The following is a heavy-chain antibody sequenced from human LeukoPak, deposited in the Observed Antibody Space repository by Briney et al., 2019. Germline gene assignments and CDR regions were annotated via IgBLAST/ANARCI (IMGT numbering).Heavy chain of an antibody. D-gene: IGHD1-26*01. Sequence: SETLSLTCTVTGGSISNYYWSWLRQPPGKGLEWIGYIYFSGSTNYNPSLKSRVTISVDTSKNQFSLKLSSVTAADTAVYYCARDAVGENAFDIRGQGTMVTVSS. V-gene: IGHV4-59*01. CDR1: GGSISNYY. J-gene: IGHJ3*02. CDR2: IYFSGST. CDR3: ARDAVGENAFDI.